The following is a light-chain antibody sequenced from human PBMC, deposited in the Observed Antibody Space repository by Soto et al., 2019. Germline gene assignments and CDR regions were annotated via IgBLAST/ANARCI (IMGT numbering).Light chain of an antibody. CDR1: SSNIGSNT. V-gene: IGLV1-44*01. J-gene: IGLJ3*02. Sequence: QSVLIQPPSVSGTPGQSVTISCSGSSSNIGSNTVNWYQQFPGTAPKLLIYTNNQRPSGVPDRFSGSKSGTSASLVISGLQSEDEADYYCAAWDDSPGRVFGGGTKLTVL. CDR3: AAWDDSPGRV. CDR2: TNN.